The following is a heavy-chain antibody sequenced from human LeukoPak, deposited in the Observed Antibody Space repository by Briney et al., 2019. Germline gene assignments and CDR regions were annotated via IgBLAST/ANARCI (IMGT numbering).Heavy chain of an antibody. D-gene: IGHD4-11*01. Sequence: GGSLRLSCAASGFTFSSYGMHWVRQAPGKGLEWVAVIWYDGSNKYYADSVKGRFTISRDNSKNTLYLQMNSLRAEDTAVYYCAKDQAPVTTGWFDPWGQGTLVTVSS. J-gene: IGHJ5*02. CDR1: GFTFSSYG. CDR2: IWYDGSNK. V-gene: IGHV3-33*06. CDR3: AKDQAPVTTGWFDP.